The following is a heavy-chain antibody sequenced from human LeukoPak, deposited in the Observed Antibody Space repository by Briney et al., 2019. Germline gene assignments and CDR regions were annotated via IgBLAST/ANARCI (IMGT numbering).Heavy chain of an antibody. V-gene: IGHV4-34*01. CDR1: GGSFSGYY. CDR2: INHSGST. J-gene: IGHJ4*02. CDR3: ARALYCSGGSCYSTFAY. Sequence: SETLSLTCAVYGGSFSGYYWSWIRQPPGKGLEWIGEINHSGSTNYNPSLKSRVTISVDTSKNQFSLKLSSVTAADTAVYYCARALYCSGGSCYSTFAYWGQGTLVTVSS. D-gene: IGHD2-15*01.